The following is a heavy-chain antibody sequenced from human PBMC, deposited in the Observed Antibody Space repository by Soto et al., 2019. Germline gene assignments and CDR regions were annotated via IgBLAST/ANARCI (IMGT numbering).Heavy chain of an antibody. CDR1: GLTLNSYA. V-gene: IGHV3-23*01. D-gene: IGHD3-10*01. CDR2: ISGPGSST. Sequence: GGSLRLSCAASGLTLNSYAMSWVRQAPGKGLEWVSAISGPGSSTYYAGSVKGRFTISRDNSENTLHLQMNSLRADDTAIYYCARVVKGLRGVIRRFDYWGQGTLVTVSS. CDR3: ARVVKGLRGVIRRFDY. J-gene: IGHJ4*02.